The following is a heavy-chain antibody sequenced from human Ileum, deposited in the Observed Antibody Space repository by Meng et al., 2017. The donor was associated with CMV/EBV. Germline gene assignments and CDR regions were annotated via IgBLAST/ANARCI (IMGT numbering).Heavy chain of an antibody. V-gene: IGHV3-74*01. CDR1: GFTFSDYW. CDR2: INSDGTSR. Sequence: GGSLRLSCAASGFTFSDYWMHWVRQAPGKGVVWVSRINSDGTSRDYADFVKGRFTNSRDNAKNTLHLQMNGLRAEDTAFYYCARPYTGASPLPYWGQGTLVTVSS. D-gene: IGHD7-27*01. J-gene: IGHJ4*02. CDR3: ARPYTGASPLPY.